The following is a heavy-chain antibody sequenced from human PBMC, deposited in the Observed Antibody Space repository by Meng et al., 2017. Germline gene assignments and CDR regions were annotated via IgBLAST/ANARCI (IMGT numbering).Heavy chain of an antibody. V-gene: IGHV4-61*02. J-gene: IGHJ4*02. CDR1: GGSISSGSYY. Sequence: SETLSLTCTVSGGSISSGSYYWSWIRQPAGKGLEWIGRIYTSGSTNYNPSLKSRVTISVDTSKNQFSLKLSSVTAADTAVYYCARGYGDYWVSDYWGQGTLVTVSS. CDR2: IYTSGST. D-gene: IGHD4-17*01. CDR3: ARGYGDYWVSDY.